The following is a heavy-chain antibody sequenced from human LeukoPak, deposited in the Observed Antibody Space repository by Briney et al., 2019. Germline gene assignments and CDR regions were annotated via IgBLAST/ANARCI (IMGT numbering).Heavy chain of an antibody. CDR2: IYTSGST. Sequence: PSQTLSLTCTVSGGSISSGSYYWSWIRQPAGKGLEWIGRIYTSGSTNYNPSLKSRVTISVDTSKNQFSLKLSSVTAADTAVYYCAKIAVAGLKRPYYYYMDVWGKGTTVTISS. J-gene: IGHJ6*03. CDR3: AKIAVAGLKRPYYYYMDV. CDR1: GGSISSGSYY. D-gene: IGHD6-19*01. V-gene: IGHV4-61*02.